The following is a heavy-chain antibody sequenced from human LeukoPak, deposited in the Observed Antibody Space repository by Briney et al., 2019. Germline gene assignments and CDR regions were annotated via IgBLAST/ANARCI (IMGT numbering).Heavy chain of an antibody. J-gene: IGHJ2*01. Sequence: ASVKVSCKVSGYTRTELSMHWVRQAPGKGLEWMGGFDPEDGETIYAQKFQGRVTMTEDTSTDTAYMELSSLRSEDTAVYYCATVPPRSFWYFDLWGRGTLVTVSS. CDR3: ATVPPRSFWYFDL. V-gene: IGHV1-24*01. CDR1: GYTRTELS. CDR2: FDPEDGET. D-gene: IGHD1-26*01.